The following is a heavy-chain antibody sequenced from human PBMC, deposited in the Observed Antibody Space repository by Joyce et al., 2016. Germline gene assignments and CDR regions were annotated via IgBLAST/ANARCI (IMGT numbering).Heavy chain of an antibody. V-gene: IGHV3-48*02. J-gene: IGHJ4*02. Sequence: EVQLVESGGGLVQPGGSLRLSCAASGLNFNYYTMNWVRQAPGKGLKLISYNTRSGSTRFYADSGKDRCTIARDNAKNALYLQMNSLGDEDTAVYYCTRRNEGNFFLDYWGQGTLVTVSS. CDR2: NTRSGSTR. CDR1: GLNFNYYT. CDR3: TRRNEGNFFLDY. D-gene: IGHD1-7*01.